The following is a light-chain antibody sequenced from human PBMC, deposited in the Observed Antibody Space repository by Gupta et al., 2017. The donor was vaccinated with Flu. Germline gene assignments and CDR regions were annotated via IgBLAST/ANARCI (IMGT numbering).Light chain of an antibody. J-gene: IGKJ5*01. CDR2: GAS. CDR1: QSISSN. V-gene: IGKV3-15*01. CDR3: QQYDDWPPIT. Sequence: STGTLSVSPGERATLSCRASQSISSNLAWYQHKPGLAPRLLIYGASTRATGIADRFSGSGSGTEFTLTISSRESEDFAVYYCQQYDDWPPITFGQGTRVEIK.